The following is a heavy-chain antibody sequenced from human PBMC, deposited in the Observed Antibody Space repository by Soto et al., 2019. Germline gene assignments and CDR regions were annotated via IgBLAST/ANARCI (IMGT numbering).Heavy chain of an antibody. Sequence: GGSLRLSCAASGFTFSSYGMHWVRQAPGKGLEWVAVISYDGSNKYYADSVKGRFTISRDNSKNTLYLQMNSLRAEDTAVYYCAKDTLTESSSSGFDYWGQGTLVTVSS. V-gene: IGHV3-30*18. CDR3: AKDTLTESSSSGFDY. CDR2: ISYDGSNK. J-gene: IGHJ4*02. CDR1: GFTFSSYG. D-gene: IGHD6-6*01.